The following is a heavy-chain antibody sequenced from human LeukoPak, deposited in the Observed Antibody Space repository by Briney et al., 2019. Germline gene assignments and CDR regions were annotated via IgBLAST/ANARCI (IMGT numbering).Heavy chain of an antibody. J-gene: IGHJ4*02. D-gene: IGHD2-15*01. CDR3: AGGGYCDISSCSAPLFDW. V-gene: IGHV4-59*01. CDR1: GGSFTSYD. CDR2: IYNSGTT. Sequence: SETLSLTCTVSGGSFTSYDWNWIRQPPGKGLEGGGYIYNSGTTNYNPSLKSRATISADTSKRQVSLRLSSVTAADTAVYSCAGGGYCDISSCSAPLFDWWGQGTPVTVSS.